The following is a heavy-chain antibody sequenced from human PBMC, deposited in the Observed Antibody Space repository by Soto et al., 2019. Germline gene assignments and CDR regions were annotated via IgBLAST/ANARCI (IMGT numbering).Heavy chain of an antibody. J-gene: IGHJ5*02. CDR2: INPSGGST. V-gene: IGHV1-46*03. CDR1: GYTFTSYY. CDR3: ARVCPSDTRYGYVGNNWFDP. D-gene: IGHD5-18*01. Sequence: QVQLVQSGAEVKKPGASVKVSCKASGYTFTSYYMHWVRQAPGQGLEWMGIINPSGGSTSYAQKFQGRITMTRDTSTSPVYMEVTSLRSEDTAVYYCARVCPSDTRYGYVGNNWFDPWGQGTLVTVSS.